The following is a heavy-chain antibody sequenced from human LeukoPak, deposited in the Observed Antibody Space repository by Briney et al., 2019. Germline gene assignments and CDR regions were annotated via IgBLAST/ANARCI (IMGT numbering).Heavy chain of an antibody. CDR3: VRDLDLGGYSSFEY. Sequence: GGSLRLSCVASGFTFNSYAMSWVRRAPGKGVVWVSRIKSDGSSSTYADSVKGRFTISRDNAKNSLYLQMNTLRAEDTAVYYCVRDLDLGGYSSFEYWGQETLVTVSS. D-gene: IGHD4-23*01. CDR2: IKSDGSSS. V-gene: IGHV3-74*01. J-gene: IGHJ4*02. CDR1: GFTFNSYA.